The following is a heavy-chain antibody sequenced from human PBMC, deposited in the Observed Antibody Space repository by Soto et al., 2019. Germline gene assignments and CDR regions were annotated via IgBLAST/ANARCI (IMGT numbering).Heavy chain of an antibody. V-gene: IGHV4-39*01. CDR2: VYYRGTT. CDR3: ARHNMEVAGADWFDP. CDR1: GDSINNNNYY. Sequence: QLQLQESGPGLVKPSETLSLTCNVSGDSINNNNYYWGRIRQPPGKVLEVIGRVYYRGTTYYNPSLNGRVTVSIQTSTNLLSLRLTSVTAADTAFYFCARHNMEVAGADWFDPWGQRTVVTVSS. D-gene: IGHD6-19*01. J-gene: IGHJ5*02.